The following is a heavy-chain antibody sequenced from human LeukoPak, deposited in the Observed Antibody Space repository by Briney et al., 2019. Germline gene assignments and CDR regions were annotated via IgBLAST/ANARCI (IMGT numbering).Heavy chain of an antibody. V-gene: IGHV4-39*01. J-gene: IGHJ4*02. CDR3: ARVLPQWLARYYFDC. Sequence: SETLSLTCTVSGDSISSSSYYWGWIRQPPGKGLEWIGTIYYSGSTYYSPSLESRVTISIDTSKNQFSLRLNSVTAADTAVYYCARVLPQWLARYYFDCWGQGTLVTVSS. D-gene: IGHD6-19*01. CDR2: IYYSGST. CDR1: GDSISSSSYY.